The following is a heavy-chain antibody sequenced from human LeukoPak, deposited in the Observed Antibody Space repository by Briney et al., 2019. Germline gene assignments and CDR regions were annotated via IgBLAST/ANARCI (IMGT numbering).Heavy chain of an antibody. D-gene: IGHD1-26*01. Sequence: GASVKVSCKASGYTFTSYHMHWVRQAPGQGLEWMGGIIPIFGTANYAQKFQGRVTITADESTSTAYMELSSLRSEDTAVYYCARDQVGVNGPLIWGQGTMVTVSS. CDR3: ARDQVGVNGPLI. CDR1: GYTFTSYH. V-gene: IGHV1-69*13. J-gene: IGHJ3*02. CDR2: IIPIFGTA.